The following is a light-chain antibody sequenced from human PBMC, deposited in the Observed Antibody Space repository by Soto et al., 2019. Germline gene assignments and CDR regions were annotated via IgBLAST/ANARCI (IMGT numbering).Light chain of an antibody. Sequence: QSVLTQPPSASGTPGQRVTISCSGSSSNIGSSSVNWYQQLPGTAPKLLIYTNNQRPSGVPDRFSGSKSGTSASLAISGLQSEDEADYHCCSFDTKTTFWVFGGGTKLTVL. V-gene: IGLV1-44*01. J-gene: IGLJ3*02. CDR2: TNN. CDR3: CSFDTKTTFWV. CDR1: SSNIGSSS.